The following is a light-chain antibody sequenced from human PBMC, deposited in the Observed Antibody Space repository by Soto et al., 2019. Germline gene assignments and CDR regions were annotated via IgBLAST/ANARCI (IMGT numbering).Light chain of an antibody. CDR3: QQYNNWPIP. V-gene: IGKV3-15*01. J-gene: IGKJ5*01. CDR2: GAS. CDR1: QTVGSN. Sequence: EIWLTQSPARLSVSPGERATLSCRASQTVGSNLAWYQQKPGQAPRLLIYGASTRASDIPTRFSGSGSVTEFALTISSLQSEDFAVYYCQQYNNWPIPFGQGGRLAI.